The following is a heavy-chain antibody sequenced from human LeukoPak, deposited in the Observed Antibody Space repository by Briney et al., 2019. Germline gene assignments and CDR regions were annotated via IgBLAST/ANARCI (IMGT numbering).Heavy chain of an antibody. V-gene: IGHV1-8*01. D-gene: IGHD3-22*01. CDR1: GYTFPSYD. CDR2: MNPNSGNT. CDR3: ARRASSGYYLGY. J-gene: IGHJ4*02. Sequence: ASVKVSCKASGYTFPSYDINWVRPATGQGLEWMGWMNPNSGNTGYAQKFQGRVTMTRNTSISTAYMELSSLRSEDTAVYYCARRASSGYYLGYWGQGTLVTVSS.